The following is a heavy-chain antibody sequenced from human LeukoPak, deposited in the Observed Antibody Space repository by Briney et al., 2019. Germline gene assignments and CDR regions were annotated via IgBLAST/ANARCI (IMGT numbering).Heavy chain of an antibody. CDR1: GDSISDYY. J-gene: IGHJ4*02. Sequence: SETLSLTCTVSGDSISDYYCAWIRQPPGKGLEWIGHIYNSGSTNYNPSLKSRVTISADTSKNQLSLKLSFLTAADTAMYYCARAKAGTSHWGQGTLVTVSS. CDR2: IYNSGST. CDR3: ARAKAGTSH. V-gene: IGHV4-4*09. D-gene: IGHD1-1*01.